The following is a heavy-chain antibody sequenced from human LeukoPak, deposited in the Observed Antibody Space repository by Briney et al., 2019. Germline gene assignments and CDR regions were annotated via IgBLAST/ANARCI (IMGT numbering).Heavy chain of an antibody. Sequence: SETLSLTCAVSGGSISSSNWWSWVRPPPGKGLEWIGEIYHSGSTNYNPSPKSRVTISVDKSKNQFSLKLSSVTAADTAVYYCARDLYYDRAFDIWGQGTMVTVSS. V-gene: IGHV4-4*02. CDR2: IYHSGST. J-gene: IGHJ3*02. CDR3: ARDLYYDRAFDI. D-gene: IGHD3-22*01. CDR1: GGSISSSNW.